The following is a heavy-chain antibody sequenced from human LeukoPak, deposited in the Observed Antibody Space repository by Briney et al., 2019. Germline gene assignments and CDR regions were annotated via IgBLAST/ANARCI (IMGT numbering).Heavy chain of an antibody. CDR1: GFTVSYNY. Sequence: GGSLRLSCAASGFTVSYNYMSWVRQAPGKGLECVSVIYSGGSTYYADSVKGRFTISRDNSKNTLYFQMNSLRAEDTAVYYCASTPPRYLGYFDYWGQGTLVTVSS. V-gene: IGHV3-53*01. CDR3: ASTPPRYLGYFDY. J-gene: IGHJ4*02. D-gene: IGHD3-9*01. CDR2: IYSGGST.